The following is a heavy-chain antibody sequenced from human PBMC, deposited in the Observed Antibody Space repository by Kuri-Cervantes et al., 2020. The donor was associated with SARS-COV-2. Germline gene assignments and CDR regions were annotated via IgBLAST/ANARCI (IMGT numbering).Heavy chain of an antibody. CDR3: ARVHCSGGSCPYPYAFDI. CDR2: INPNSGGT. Sequence: ASVKVSCKASGYTFTGYYMHWVRQAPGQGLEWMGWINPNSGGTNYAQNFQGWVTMTRDTSISTAYMELSSLRSEDTAVYYCARVHCSGGSCPYPYAFDIWGQGTMVTVSS. D-gene: IGHD2-15*01. CDR1: GYTFTGYY. V-gene: IGHV1-2*04. J-gene: IGHJ3*02.